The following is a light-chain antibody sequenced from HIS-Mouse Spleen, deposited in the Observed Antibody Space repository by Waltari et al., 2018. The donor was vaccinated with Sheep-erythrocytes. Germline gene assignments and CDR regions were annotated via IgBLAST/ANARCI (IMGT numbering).Light chain of an antibody. Sequence: AIQLTQSPSSLSASVGDRVTITCRASQGISSALAWYQQKPGKAPKLLIYDAPSLESGVPSRFSGXGXVTDFTLTISSLQPEDFATXYCQQFNNYXRTFGQGTXVEIK. CDR3: QQFNNYXRT. CDR2: DAP. CDR1: QGISSA. J-gene: IGKJ1*01. V-gene: IGKV1D-13*01.